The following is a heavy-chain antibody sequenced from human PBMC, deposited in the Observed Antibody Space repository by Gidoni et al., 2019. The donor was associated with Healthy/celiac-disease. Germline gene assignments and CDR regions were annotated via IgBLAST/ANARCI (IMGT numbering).Heavy chain of an antibody. CDR3: ARDLYYYDSSGYYYYYYGMDV. J-gene: IGHJ6*02. Sequence: QVQLVQSGAEVKKPGSSLKVSCKASGGTFSSYAISWVRQAPGQGLEWMGGIIPSFGTANYAQKFQGRVTSTADEYTSTAYMELSSLRAEDTAVYYCARDLYYYDSSGYYYYYYGMDVWGQGTTVTVSS. CDR1: GGTFSSYA. V-gene: IGHV1-69*01. D-gene: IGHD3-22*01. CDR2: IIPSFGTA.